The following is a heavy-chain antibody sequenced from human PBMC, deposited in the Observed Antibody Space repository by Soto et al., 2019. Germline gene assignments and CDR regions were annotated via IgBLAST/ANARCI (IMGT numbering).Heavy chain of an antibody. D-gene: IGHD2-2*01. CDR1: GFTLSSYE. Sequence: XGSLRISFSAAGFTLSSYEMNWVRKAPGKGLDWVSYISSSGSTIYYADSVKGRFTISRDNAKNSLYLQMNSLRAEDTAVYYCFLLVNQLLSARCWFDPWGQGTLVTVSS. CDR2: ISSSGSTI. CDR3: FLLVNQLLSARCWFDP. J-gene: IGHJ5*02. V-gene: IGHV3-48*03.